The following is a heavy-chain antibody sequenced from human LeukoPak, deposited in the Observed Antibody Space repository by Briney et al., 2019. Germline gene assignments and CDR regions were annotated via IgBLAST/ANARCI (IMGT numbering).Heavy chain of an antibody. CDR2: INQSGST. J-gene: IGHJ4*02. V-gene: IGHV4-34*01. CDR3: ARGWYNWNYSFDY. Sequence: SETLSLTCAVYGGSFSGYYWSWIRQPPGKGLEWIGEINQSGSTNYNPSLKSRVTISVDTSKNQFSLKLSSVTAADTAVYYCARGWYNWNYSFDYWGQGTLVTVSS. D-gene: IGHD1-7*01. CDR1: GGSFSGYY.